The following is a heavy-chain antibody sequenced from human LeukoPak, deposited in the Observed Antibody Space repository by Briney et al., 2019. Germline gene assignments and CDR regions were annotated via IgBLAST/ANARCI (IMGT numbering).Heavy chain of an antibody. D-gene: IGHD2-15*01. CDR2: MNPSGGST. CDR3: ARDMADRVVVVAATRDPFDY. V-gene: IGHV1-46*01. J-gene: IGHJ4*02. Sequence: ASVKVSCKASGYTFTSYYMHWVRQAPGQGLEWMGIMNPSGGSTSYAQKFQGRVTMTRDTSTSTVYMELSSLRSEDTAVYYCARDMADRVVVVAATRDPFDYWGQGTLVTVSS. CDR1: GYTFTSYY.